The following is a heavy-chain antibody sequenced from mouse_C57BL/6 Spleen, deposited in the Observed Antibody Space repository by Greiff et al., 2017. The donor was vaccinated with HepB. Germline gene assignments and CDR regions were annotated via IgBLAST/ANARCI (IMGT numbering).Heavy chain of an antibody. CDR3: ARSLWLSPDY. Sequence: VQLKESGPELVKPGASVKISCKASGYAFSSSWMNWVKQRPGKGLEWIGRIYPGDGDTNYNGKFKGKATLTADKSSSTAYMQLSSLTSEDSAVYFCARSLWLSPDYWGQGTTLTVSS. V-gene: IGHV1-82*01. D-gene: IGHD2-2*01. CDR1: GYAFSSSW. CDR2: IYPGDGDT. J-gene: IGHJ2*01.